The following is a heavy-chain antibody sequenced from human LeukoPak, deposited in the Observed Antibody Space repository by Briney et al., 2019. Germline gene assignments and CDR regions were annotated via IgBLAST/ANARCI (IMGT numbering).Heavy chain of an antibody. V-gene: IGHV3-23*01. CDR3: AREWAYDILTSPMCDY. D-gene: IGHD3-9*01. CDR1: GFTFSSYS. CDR2: ISDSGGTT. Sequence: PGGSLRLSCAASGFTFSSYSMNWVRQAPGKGLEWVSAISDSGGTTYYADSVKGRFTISRDNSKNTLYLQMNSLRAEDTAVYYCAREWAYDILTSPMCDYWGQGTLVTVSS. J-gene: IGHJ4*02.